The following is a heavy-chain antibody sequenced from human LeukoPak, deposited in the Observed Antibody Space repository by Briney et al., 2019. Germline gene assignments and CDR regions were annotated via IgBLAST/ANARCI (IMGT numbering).Heavy chain of an antibody. CDR3: ARARYSTRWQSDFDY. CDR1: GYTFTDYY. J-gene: IGHJ4*02. D-gene: IGHD6-13*01. CDR2: INPHSGDT. Sequence: WASVTVSCKASGYTFTDYYMHWVRQAPGQGLEWMGWINPHSGDTNYAQKFQGRVTMTRDTSISTAYMELSSLRSDDTAVYYCARARYSTRWQSDFDYWGQGTLVTVSS. V-gene: IGHV1-2*02.